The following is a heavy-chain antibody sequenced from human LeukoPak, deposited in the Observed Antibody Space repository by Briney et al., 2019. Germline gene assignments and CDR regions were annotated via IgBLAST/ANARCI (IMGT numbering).Heavy chain of an antibody. CDR2: IYSGGST. CDR1: GFTVSSNY. CDR3: ARKHSSSWYAD. V-gene: IGHV3-53*01. J-gene: IGHJ4*02. Sequence: GGSLRLSCAASGFTVSSNYMSWVRQAPGKGLEWVSVIYSGGSTYYADSVKGRFTISRDNSKNTLYLQMNSLRAEDTAVYYCARKHSSSWYADWGQGTLVTVSS. D-gene: IGHD6-13*01.